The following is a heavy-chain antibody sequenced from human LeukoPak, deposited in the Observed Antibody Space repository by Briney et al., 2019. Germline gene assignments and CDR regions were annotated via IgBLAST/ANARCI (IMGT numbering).Heavy chain of an antibody. CDR3: ARVGSGYYTTDPYDAFDI. V-gene: IGHV1-46*01. Sequence: ASVKVSCKASGYTFTSYYMHWVRQAPGQGLEWMGIINPSGGSTSYAQKFQGRVTMTRDTSMSTVYMELSSLRSEDTAVYYCARVGSGYYTTDPYDAFDIWGQGTMVTVSS. CDR1: GYTFTSYY. J-gene: IGHJ3*02. CDR2: INPSGGST. D-gene: IGHD3-3*01.